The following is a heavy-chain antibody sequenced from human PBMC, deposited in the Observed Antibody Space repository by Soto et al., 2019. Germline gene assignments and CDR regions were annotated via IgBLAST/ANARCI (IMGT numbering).Heavy chain of an antibody. Sequence: ASVKVSCKASGYTFTRYAMNWVRQAPGQRLEWMGWINPDNGNTKSSQKFQDRVIITRDTSASTAYMDLSSLRSEDTAVYYCARGIATGQLDPWGQGTLVTVSS. V-gene: IGHV1-3*01. J-gene: IGHJ5*02. CDR3: ARGIATGQLDP. D-gene: IGHD2-15*01. CDR2: INPDNGNT. CDR1: GYTFTRYA.